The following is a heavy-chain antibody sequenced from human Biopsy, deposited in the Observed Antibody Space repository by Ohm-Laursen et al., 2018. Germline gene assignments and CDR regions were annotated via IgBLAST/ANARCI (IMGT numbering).Heavy chain of an antibody. CDR1: GDSINNYY. Sequence: TLSLTCTVSGDSINNYYWSWIRQPAGKGLEWIGRIYTRGSPNYNLSLESRVTMSVDTSKNQFSLNLRSVTAADTAVYYCARGTGRYYVYGAFDIWGQGTVVTVSS. V-gene: IGHV4-4*07. CDR3: ARGTGRYYVYGAFDI. J-gene: IGHJ3*02. CDR2: IYTRGSP. D-gene: IGHD1-26*01.